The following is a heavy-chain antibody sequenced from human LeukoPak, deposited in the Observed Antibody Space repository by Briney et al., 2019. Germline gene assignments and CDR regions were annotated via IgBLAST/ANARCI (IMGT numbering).Heavy chain of an antibody. CDR3: AGTGGSLDFDY. CDR1: GGSFSGYY. D-gene: IGHD1-26*01. J-gene: IGHJ4*02. CDR2: INHSGST. V-gene: IGHV4-34*01. Sequence: SETLSLTCAVYGGSFSGYYWSWIRQPPGKGLEWIGEINHSGSTNYNPSLKSRVTISVDTSKNQFSLKLSSVTAADTAVYYCAGTGGSLDFDYWGQGILVTVSS.